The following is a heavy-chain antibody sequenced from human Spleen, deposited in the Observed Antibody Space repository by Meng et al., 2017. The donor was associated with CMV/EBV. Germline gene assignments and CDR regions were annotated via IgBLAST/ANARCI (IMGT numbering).Heavy chain of an antibody. CDR3: ARDQGMDV. Sequence: ASVKVSCKAFGYTFTSYDLSWVRQAPGQGLEWMGWVSTYNGNTRYAHYLQGRVTMTTDASTNTAYMELRNLSSDDTAVYYCARDQGMDVWGQGTTVTVSS. V-gene: IGHV1-18*01. J-gene: IGHJ6*02. CDR1: GYTFTSYD. CDR2: VSTYNGNT.